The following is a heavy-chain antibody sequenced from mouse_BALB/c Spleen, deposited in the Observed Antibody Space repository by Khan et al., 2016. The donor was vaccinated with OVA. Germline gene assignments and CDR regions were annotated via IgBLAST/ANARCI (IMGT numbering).Heavy chain of an antibody. CDR1: GYTFTTYW. CDR3: TRYRIDY. J-gene: IGHJ2*01. V-gene: IGHV1-7*01. D-gene: IGHD2-12*01. CDR2: INPTSGYT. Sequence: QVQLKESGAELAKPGASVKMSCKASGYTFTTYWMHWVKQRPGQGLEWIGYINPTSGYTDYNERFKAKATLSADKSSSTAYIQLSSLSSEESAVYCCTRYRIDYWGQGTTLTVSS.